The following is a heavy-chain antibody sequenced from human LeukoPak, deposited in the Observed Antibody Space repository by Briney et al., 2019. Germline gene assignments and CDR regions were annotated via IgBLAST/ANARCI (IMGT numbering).Heavy chain of an antibody. Sequence: SETLSLTCTVSGGSISSSSYYWGWIRQPPGKGLEWIGSIYYSGSTYYNPSLKSRVTISVDTSKNQFSLKLSSVTAADTAVYYCASVHRRRSIAARRNWFDPWGQGTLVTVSS. J-gene: IGHJ5*02. V-gene: IGHV4-39*07. CDR2: IYYSGST. CDR3: ASVHRRRSIAARRNWFDP. D-gene: IGHD6-6*01. CDR1: GGSISSSSYY.